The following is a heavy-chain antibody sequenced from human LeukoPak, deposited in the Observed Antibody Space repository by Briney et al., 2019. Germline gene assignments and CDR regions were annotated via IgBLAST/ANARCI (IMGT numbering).Heavy chain of an antibody. CDR1: GFTFSSYA. D-gene: IGHD6-19*01. CDR3: AKDLVAGPSDN. V-gene: IGHV3-30-3*01. Sequence: GGSLRLSCAASGFTFSSYAMHWVRQAPGKGLEWVAVISYDGSNKYYADFVKGRFTISRDNAKNSLYLQMNSLRAEDTALYYCAKDLVAGPSDNWGQGTLVTVSS. J-gene: IGHJ4*02. CDR2: ISYDGSNK.